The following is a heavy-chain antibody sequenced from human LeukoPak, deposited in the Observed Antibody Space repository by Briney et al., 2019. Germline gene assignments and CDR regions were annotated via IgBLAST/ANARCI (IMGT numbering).Heavy chain of an antibody. CDR3: AKGQELDDGVFDS. Sequence: GGSLRLSCAASGFTFTSIAMPWVRQAPGKGLEGVSTISGTGDSTQYADSVKGRFIISRDKSKNMLYLQMNGLRAEDTAIYYCAKGQELDDGVFDSWGQGTLVTVSS. CDR1: GFTFTSIA. J-gene: IGHJ4*02. D-gene: IGHD1-1*01. V-gene: IGHV3-23*01. CDR2: ISGTGDST.